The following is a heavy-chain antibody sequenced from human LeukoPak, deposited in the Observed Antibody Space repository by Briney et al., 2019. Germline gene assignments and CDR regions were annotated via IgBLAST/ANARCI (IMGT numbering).Heavy chain of an antibody. CDR3: AKDLIGYCSSTSCDDAFDI. Sequence: GGSLRLSCAASGFTFSSHAMSWVRQAPGKGLEWVSAISGSGTTTDYADSVKGRFTISRDNSKNTLYLQMNSLRAEDTAVYFCAKDLIGYCSSTSCDDAFDIWGRGTMDTVSS. D-gene: IGHD2-2*03. J-gene: IGHJ3*02. CDR2: ISGSGTTT. V-gene: IGHV3-23*01. CDR1: GFTFSSHA.